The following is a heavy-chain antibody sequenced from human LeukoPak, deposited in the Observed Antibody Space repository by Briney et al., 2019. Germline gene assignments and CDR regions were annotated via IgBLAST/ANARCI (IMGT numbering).Heavy chain of an antibody. CDR2: IYSSGST. CDR3: ARTYSSSSNFDY. D-gene: IGHD6-13*01. CDR1: GGSINSYY. Sequence: SETLSLTCTVSGGSINSYYWSWIRQPPGKGLEWIGYIYSSGSTNYNPSLKSRVTISVDTSKKQFSLKLSSVTAADTALYYCARTYSSSSNFDYWGQGTLVTVSS. J-gene: IGHJ4*02. V-gene: IGHV4-4*09.